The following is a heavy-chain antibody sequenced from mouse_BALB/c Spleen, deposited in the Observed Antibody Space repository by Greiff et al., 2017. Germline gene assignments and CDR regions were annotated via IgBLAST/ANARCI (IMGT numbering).Heavy chain of an antibody. CDR2: ISTYYGDA. CDR1: GYTFTDYA. V-gene: IGHV1S137*01. J-gene: IGHJ1*01. Sequence: QVQLQQSGAELVRPGVSVKISCKGSGYTFTDYAMHWVKQSHAKSLEWIGVISTYYGDASYNQKFKGKATMTVDKSSSTAYMELARLTSEDSAIYYCARGLRRIWYFDVWGAGTTVTVSS. CDR3: ARGLRRIWYFDV. D-gene: IGHD2-2*01.